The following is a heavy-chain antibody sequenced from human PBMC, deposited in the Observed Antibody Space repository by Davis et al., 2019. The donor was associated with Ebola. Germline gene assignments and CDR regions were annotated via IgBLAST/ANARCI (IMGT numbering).Heavy chain of an antibody. CDR2: VSGNNGNT. Sequence: ASVKVSCKASGYSFTHYSFSWVRQAPGQGLEWMGWVSGNNGNTDYAQKFQGRVTMTTDTSTSTAYMELRSLTSDDTAVYYCAREIGVAVPGVMKDAFDIWGQGTVVTVSS. J-gene: IGHJ3*02. V-gene: IGHV1-18*01. CDR1: GYSFTHYS. D-gene: IGHD2-2*01. CDR3: AREIGVAVPGVMKDAFDI.